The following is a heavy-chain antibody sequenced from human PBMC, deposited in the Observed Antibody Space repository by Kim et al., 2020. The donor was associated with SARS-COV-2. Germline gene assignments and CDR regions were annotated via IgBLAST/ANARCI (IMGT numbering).Heavy chain of an antibody. Sequence: GGSLRLSCAASGFTFSSYAMHWVRQAPGKGLEWVAVISYDGSNKYYADSVKGRFTISRDNSKNTLYLQMNSLRAEETAVYYCARDQDSSGYYHYRFDYWGQGTLVTVSS. CDR3: ARDQDSSGYYHYRFDY. J-gene: IGHJ4*02. CDR1: GFTFSSYA. CDR2: ISYDGSNK. V-gene: IGHV3-30*04. D-gene: IGHD3-22*01.